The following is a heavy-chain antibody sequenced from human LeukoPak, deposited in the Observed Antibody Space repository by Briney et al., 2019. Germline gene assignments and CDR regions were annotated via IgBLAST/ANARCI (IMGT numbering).Heavy chain of an antibody. CDR1: EFTFSTYA. V-gene: IGHV3-23*01. CDR3: AKDLRYMDV. CDR2: ISGSGGST. D-gene: IGHD3-10*01. Sequence: GGPLKLPGPPPEFTFSTYAWTWFGKPPGKGLEWVSAISGSGGSTYYADSVKGRFTISRDNSKNTLYLQMNSLRAEDTAVYYCAKDLRYMDVWGKGTTVTVSS. J-gene: IGHJ6*03.